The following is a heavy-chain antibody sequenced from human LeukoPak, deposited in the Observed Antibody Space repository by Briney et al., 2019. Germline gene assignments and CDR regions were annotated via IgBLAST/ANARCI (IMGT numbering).Heavy chain of an antibody. V-gene: IGHV1-8*03. D-gene: IGHD3-3*02. CDR2: MNPNSGNT. CDR3: ARDYILPLETDNGDGFAI. J-gene: IGHJ3*02. Sequence: ASVKVSCKASGYTFTSYDINWVRQATGQGLEWMGWMNPNSGNTGYAQKFQGRVTITRNTSINTVSMELRSLRSDDTAVYFCARDYILPLETDNGDGFAIWGQGTVVSVSS. CDR1: GYTFTSYD.